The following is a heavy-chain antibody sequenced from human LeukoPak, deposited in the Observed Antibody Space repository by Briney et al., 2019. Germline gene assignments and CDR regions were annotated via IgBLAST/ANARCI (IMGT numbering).Heavy chain of an antibody. CDR1: GGSISSYY. J-gene: IGHJ3*02. V-gene: IGHV4-4*07. D-gene: IGHD2-8*01. CDR3: AGQGSLVYPAFDI. Sequence: PSETLSLTCTVSGGSISSYYWSWIRQPAGKGLEWIGRIHTSGSINYDTSLKSRVTVSLDTSKNQFSLNLNSVTAADTAVYYCAGQGSLVYPAFDIWRPGTMVTVSS. CDR2: IHTSGSI.